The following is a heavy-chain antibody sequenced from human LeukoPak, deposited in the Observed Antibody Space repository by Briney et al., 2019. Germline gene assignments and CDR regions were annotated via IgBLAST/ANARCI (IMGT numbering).Heavy chain of an antibody. D-gene: IGHD3-16*01. J-gene: IGHJ4*02. Sequence: SETLSLTCSVSGFSINTNYYWGWVRQPPGRGLEWIGTIFHSGGIFDNPSLRSRVTMSVDTSKNQFMLKLTSVTAADTAVYYCARSWGNLYYFDYWGQGALVTVSS. CDR2: IFHSGGI. CDR1: GFSINTNYY. CDR3: ARSWGNLYYFDY. V-gene: IGHV4-38-2*01.